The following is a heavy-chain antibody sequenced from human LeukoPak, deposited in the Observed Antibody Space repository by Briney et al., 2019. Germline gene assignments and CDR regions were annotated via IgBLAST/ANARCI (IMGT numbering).Heavy chain of an antibody. CDR1: GFTFGSYS. J-gene: IGHJ6*02. V-gene: IGHV3-48*01. CDR2: ISSSSSTI. Sequence: PGGSLRLSCAASGFTFGSYSMNWVRQAPGKGLEWVSYISSSSSTIYYADSVKGRFTISRDNAKNSLYLQMNSLRAEDTAVYYCATSSSSWYPRNYYGMDVWGQGTTVTVSS. CDR3: ATSSSSWYPRNYYGMDV. D-gene: IGHD6-13*01.